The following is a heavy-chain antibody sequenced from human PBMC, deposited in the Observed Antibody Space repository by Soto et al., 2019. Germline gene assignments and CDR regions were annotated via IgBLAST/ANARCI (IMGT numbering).Heavy chain of an antibody. V-gene: IGHV4-31*03. CDR1: GGSISSGGYY. CDR2: IYYSGST. D-gene: IGHD2-2*01. J-gene: IGHJ5*02. Sequence: NPSETLSLTCTVSGGSISSGGYYWSWIRQHPGTGLEWIGHIYYSGSTYYNPSLKSRVTISVDTSKNQFSLKLSSVTAADTAVYYCARARGIVLVPAAIQTPVRFDPWGQGTLVTVSS. CDR3: ARARGIVLVPAAIQTPVRFDP.